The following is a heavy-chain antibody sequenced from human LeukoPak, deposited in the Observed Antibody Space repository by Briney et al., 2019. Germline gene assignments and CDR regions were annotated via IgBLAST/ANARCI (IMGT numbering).Heavy chain of an antibody. Sequence: PGGSLRLSCAASGFTFDEYAMHWVRQAPGKGLEWVSLISGDGISTYYADSVKGRFTISRDNSKSSLYLQMNGLRTQDTALYYCVKDSPIERFQHWGQGTLVTVSS. CDR2: ISGDGIST. J-gene: IGHJ1*01. V-gene: IGHV3-43*02. CDR1: GFTFDEYA. D-gene: IGHD2/OR15-2a*01. CDR3: VKDSPIERFQH.